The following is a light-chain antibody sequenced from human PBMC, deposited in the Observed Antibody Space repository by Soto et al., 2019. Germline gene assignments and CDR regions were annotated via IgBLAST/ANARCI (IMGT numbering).Light chain of an antibody. J-gene: IGKJ2*01. CDR1: QSISSSY. CDR2: GAS. CDR3: QQLET. Sequence: EIVLTQSPGTLSLSPGERATISCRASQSISSSYLAWYQQTPGQAPRLIIYGASRRATGIPDRFSGSGSGIDFTLTNSRLEPEDFGVYYSQQLETFGQGTKLEIK. V-gene: IGKV3-20*01.